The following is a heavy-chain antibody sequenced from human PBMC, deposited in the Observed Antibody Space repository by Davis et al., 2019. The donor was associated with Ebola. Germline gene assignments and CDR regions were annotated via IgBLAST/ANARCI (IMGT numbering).Heavy chain of an antibody. CDR2: MNPNSGNT. Sequence: ASVKVSCKASGYTFTSYDINWVRQATGQGLEWMGWMNPNSGNTGYAQKFQGRVTMTRDTSISTAYMELSRLRSDDTAVYYCARGGGCSGGSCYSGWFDPWGQGTLVTVSS. D-gene: IGHD2-15*01. CDR1: GYTFTSYD. J-gene: IGHJ5*02. CDR3: ARGGGCSGGSCYSGWFDP. V-gene: IGHV1-8*01.